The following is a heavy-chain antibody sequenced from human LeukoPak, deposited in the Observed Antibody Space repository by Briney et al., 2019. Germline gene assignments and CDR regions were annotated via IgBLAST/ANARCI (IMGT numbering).Heavy chain of an antibody. V-gene: IGHV3-7*01. D-gene: IGHD2-21*01. J-gene: IGHJ3*02. CDR1: GFSFSSYW. Sequence: GGSLGLSCAASGFSFSSYWMTWVRQGTGKGLEWVSNINRDGSVKHYMDSVKGRFTISRDNAKNSLYLQMNSLRAEDTAVYYCARDFSPYCGGDCYFDAFDMWGQGTVVTVSS. CDR3: ARDFSPYCGGDCYFDAFDM. CDR2: INRDGSVK.